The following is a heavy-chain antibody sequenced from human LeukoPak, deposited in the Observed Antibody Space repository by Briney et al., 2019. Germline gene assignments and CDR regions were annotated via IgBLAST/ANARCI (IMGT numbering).Heavy chain of an antibody. Sequence: PSETLSLTCAVSGGSISSSNWWSWVRQPPGKGLEWIGEIYHSGSTSYNPSLKSRVTISVDKSKNQFSLKLSSVTAADTAVYYCARVTTVVTPLIDYWGQGTLVTVSS. CDR1: GGSISSSNW. CDR3: ARVTTVVTPLIDY. CDR2: IYHSGST. V-gene: IGHV4-4*02. J-gene: IGHJ4*02. D-gene: IGHD4-23*01.